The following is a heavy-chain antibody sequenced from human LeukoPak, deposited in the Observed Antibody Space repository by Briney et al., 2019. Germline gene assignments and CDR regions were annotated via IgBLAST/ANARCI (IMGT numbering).Heavy chain of an antibody. V-gene: IGHV1-3*03. CDR3: ARTPVGYCSSTSCYVQYYFDY. Sequence: ASVKVSCKASGYTFTSYAMHWVRQAPGQRLEWMGWINAGNGNTKYSQEFQGRVTITRDTSASTAYMELSSLRSEDMAVYYCARTPVGYCSSTSCYVQYYFDYWGQGTLVTVSS. D-gene: IGHD2-2*01. CDR1: GYTFTSYA. CDR2: INAGNGNT. J-gene: IGHJ4*02.